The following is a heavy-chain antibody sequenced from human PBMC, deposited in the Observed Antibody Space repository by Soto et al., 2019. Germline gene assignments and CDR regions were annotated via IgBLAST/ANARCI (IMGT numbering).Heavy chain of an antibody. V-gene: IGHV1-46*01. J-gene: IGHJ6*02. CDR1: GYTFTSYY. CDR2: LNPSGGST. D-gene: IGHD2-2*01. CDR3: ARDIVVVPAAQQDYYYYGMDV. Sequence: GASVKVSCKASGYTFTSYYMQSERQAPRQGHESMGILNPSGGSTSYAQKFQGRVTMTRDTSTSTVYMELSSLRSEDTAVYYCARDIVVVPAAQQDYYYYGMDVWGQGTTVTVSS.